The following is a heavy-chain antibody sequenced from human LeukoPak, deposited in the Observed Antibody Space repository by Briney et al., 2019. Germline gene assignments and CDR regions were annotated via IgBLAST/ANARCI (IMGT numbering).Heavy chain of an antibody. Sequence: GGSLRLSCAASGFTFSNYAMHWVRQAPGKGLEWVAVISYDGSNKYYADSVKGRFTISRDNSKNTLYLQMNSLRAEDTAVYYCARSYYDFWSGSPMDVWGQGTTVTVSS. CDR1: GFTFSNYA. D-gene: IGHD3-3*01. CDR2: ISYDGSNK. V-gene: IGHV3-30*04. J-gene: IGHJ6*02. CDR3: ARSYYDFWSGSPMDV.